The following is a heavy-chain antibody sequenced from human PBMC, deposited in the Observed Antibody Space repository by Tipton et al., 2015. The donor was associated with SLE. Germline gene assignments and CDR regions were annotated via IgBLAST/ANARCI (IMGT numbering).Heavy chain of an antibody. J-gene: IGHJ4*02. CDR3: ARIHYYGSGSRDY. V-gene: IGHV3-74*01. Sequence: FTFSRDNAKDTLYLQMNSLRAGDTAVYYCARIHYYGSGSRDYWGQGTLVTVSS. D-gene: IGHD3-10*01.